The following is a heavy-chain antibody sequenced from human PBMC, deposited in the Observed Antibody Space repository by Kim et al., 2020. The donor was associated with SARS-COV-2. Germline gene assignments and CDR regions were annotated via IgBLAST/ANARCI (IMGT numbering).Heavy chain of an antibody. Sequence: GGSLRLSCAASGLTFSSYGMHWVRQAPGKGLEWVAVISYDGSNKYYADSVKGRFTISRDNSKNTLYLQMNSLRAEDTAVYYCAKDQEGIGYCSSTSCFFFDYWGQGTLVTVSS. CDR1: GLTFSSYG. V-gene: IGHV3-30*18. J-gene: IGHJ4*02. D-gene: IGHD2-2*03. CDR2: ISYDGSNK. CDR3: AKDQEGIGYCSSTSCFFFDY.